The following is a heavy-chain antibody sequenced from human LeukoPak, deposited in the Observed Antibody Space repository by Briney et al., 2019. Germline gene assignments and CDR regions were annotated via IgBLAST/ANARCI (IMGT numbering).Heavy chain of an antibody. J-gene: IGHJ4*02. CDR2: ISAYNGNT. D-gene: IGHD1-26*01. CDR1: GYTFTSYG. CDR3: SSGATTALFDY. V-gene: IGHV1-18*01. Sequence: ASVKVSCKASGYTFTSYGISWVRQAPGQGLEWMGWISAYNGNTNYAQKLQGRVTMTTDTSASTAYMELRSLRSDDTAVYYCSSGATTALFDYWGQGTLVTVSS.